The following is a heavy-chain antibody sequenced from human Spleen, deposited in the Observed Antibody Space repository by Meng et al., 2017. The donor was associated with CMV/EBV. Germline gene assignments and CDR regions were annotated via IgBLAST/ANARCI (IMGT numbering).Heavy chain of an antibody. D-gene: IGHD2-2*01. Sequence: GYYWSWIRQPPGKGLEWIGEINPSGSTNYNPSLKSRVTISVDTFKNQFSLKLRSMTAADTAVYYCARVPSLGYCSSTSCPRGTYFDYWGQGTLVTVSS. CDR1: GYY. CDR3: ARVPSLGYCSSTSCPRGTYFDY. V-gene: IGHV4-34*01. CDR2: INPSGST. J-gene: IGHJ4*02.